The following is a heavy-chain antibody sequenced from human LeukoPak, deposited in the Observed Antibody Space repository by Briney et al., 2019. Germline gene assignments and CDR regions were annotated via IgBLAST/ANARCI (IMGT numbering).Heavy chain of an antibody. J-gene: IGHJ5*02. CDR3: ARQGDGGGA. D-gene: IGHD4-23*01. Sequence: PSETLSLTCTVSGGAISSYYWSWIRQPPGKGLEWIGYIYYSGSTNYNPSLKSRVTISVDTSKNQFSLKLNSVTAADTAVYYCARQGDGGGAWGQGTLVTVSS. CDR1: GGAISSYY. CDR2: IYYSGST. V-gene: IGHV4-59*08.